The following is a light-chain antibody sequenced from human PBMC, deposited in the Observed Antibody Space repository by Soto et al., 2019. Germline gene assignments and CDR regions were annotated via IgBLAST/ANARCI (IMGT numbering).Light chain of an antibody. Sequence: DIQMPQSPSSVSASLGDRVTITCRASQDISTWLAWYQQKPGKAPKLLIYKASTLKSGVPARFSGSGSGTEFTLTISSLQPDDFATYYCQHYDSYSEAFGQGTKVDI. CDR3: QHYDSYSEA. CDR1: QDISTW. V-gene: IGKV1-5*03. CDR2: KAS. J-gene: IGKJ1*01.